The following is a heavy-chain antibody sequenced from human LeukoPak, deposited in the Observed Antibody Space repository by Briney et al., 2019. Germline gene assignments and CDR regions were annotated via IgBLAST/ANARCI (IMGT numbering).Heavy chain of an antibody. J-gene: IGHJ4*02. CDR3: ARYLGYCSGGSCYSGLLGY. CDR2: IIPIFGTA. V-gene: IGHV1-69*13. CDR1: VGTFISYA. D-gene: IGHD2-15*01. Sequence: ASVKVSRKASVGTFISYAISWVRQAPGQGGEWMGGIIPIFGTANYVQKFQGRVTLTADESTSTAYMELSSLRSEDTAVDYCARYLGYCSGGSCYSGLLGYWGQGTLVTVSS.